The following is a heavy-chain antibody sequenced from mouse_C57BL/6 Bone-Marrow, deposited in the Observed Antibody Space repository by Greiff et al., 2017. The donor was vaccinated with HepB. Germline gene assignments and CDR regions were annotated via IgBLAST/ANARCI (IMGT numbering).Heavy chain of an antibody. J-gene: IGHJ4*01. D-gene: IGHD1-1*01. CDR1: GFSLTSYG. V-gene: IGHV2-6-1*01. Sequence: QVQLQQSGPGLVAPSQSLSITCTVSGFSLTSYGVHWVRQPPGKGLEWLVVIWSDGSTTYNSALKSRLSISKDNSKSQVFLKMNSLQTDDTAMYYCARHPFSTVVATDYAMDYWGQGTSVTVSS. CDR2: IWSDGST. CDR3: ARHPFSTVVATDYAMDY.